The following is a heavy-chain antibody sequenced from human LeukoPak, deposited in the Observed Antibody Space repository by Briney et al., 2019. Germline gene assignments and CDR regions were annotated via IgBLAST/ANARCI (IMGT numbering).Heavy chain of an antibody. J-gene: IGHJ4*02. D-gene: IGHD2-15*01. CDR1: GFTFSSSA. Sequence: GGSLRLSCAASGFTFSSSAMNWVRQAPGKGLEWVSAISNNGGYTYYADSVQGRFTISGDNSKSTLCLQMNSLRAEDTAVYYCAKQLGYCSDGSCYFPYWGQGTLVTVSS. CDR3: AKQLGYCSDGSCYFPY. CDR2: ISNNGGYT. V-gene: IGHV3-23*01.